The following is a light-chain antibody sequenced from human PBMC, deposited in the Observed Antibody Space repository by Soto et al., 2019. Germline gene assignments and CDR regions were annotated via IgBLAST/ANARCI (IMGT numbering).Light chain of an antibody. J-gene: IGLJ3*02. CDR3: SSYAGSNNLV. CDR2: EVS. Sequence: QSVLTQPPSASGSRGQSVTISCTGTSSDVGGYKYVSWYQQHPGKAPKVMIYEVSKRPSGVPDRFAGSKSGNAASLTVSGLQAEDEADYYCSSYAGSNNLVFGGGTKLTVL. CDR1: SSDVGGYKY. V-gene: IGLV2-8*01.